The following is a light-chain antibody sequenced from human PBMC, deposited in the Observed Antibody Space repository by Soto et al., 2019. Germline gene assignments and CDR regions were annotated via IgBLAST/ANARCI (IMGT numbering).Light chain of an antibody. J-gene: IGKJ4*01. CDR2: AAS. CDR1: QGISND. V-gene: IGKV1-27*01. CDR3: QKYNSVPLT. Sequence: DIQMTQSPSSLSASVGDRDTITCRASQGISNDLAWYQQKPGKVPKLLIYAASTLHSGVPSRCSGSESGTDFTLTISALQPVDVATYYCQKYNSVPLTFGGGTKAEIK.